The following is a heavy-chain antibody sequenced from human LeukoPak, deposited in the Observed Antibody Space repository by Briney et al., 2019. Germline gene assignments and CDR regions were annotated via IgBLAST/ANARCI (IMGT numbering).Heavy chain of an antibody. CDR1: GGSISSGDYY. CDR2: IYYSGST. CDR3: ARGFWYFDL. V-gene: IGHV4-30-4*08. Sequence: SETLSLTSTVSGGSISSGDYYWSWIRQPPGKGLEWIGYIYYSGSTYYNPSLKSRVTISVDTSKNKLSLKLSSVTAADTAVYYCARGFWYFDLWGRGTLVTVSS. J-gene: IGHJ2*01.